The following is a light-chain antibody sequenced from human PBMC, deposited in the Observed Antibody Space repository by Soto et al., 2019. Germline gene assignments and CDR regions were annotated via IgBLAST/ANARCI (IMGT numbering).Light chain of an antibody. Sequence: EIVMTQSPATLSVSPGERATLSCRVSQSVSGNLAWYQQKPGQAPRLLIYAASTRATGIPARFSGSGSGTEFTLTISSLQSEDFAVYYCQPYNNWPPITFGPGTKVDIK. V-gene: IGKV3-15*01. CDR3: QPYNNWPPIT. CDR1: QSVSGN. J-gene: IGKJ3*01. CDR2: AAS.